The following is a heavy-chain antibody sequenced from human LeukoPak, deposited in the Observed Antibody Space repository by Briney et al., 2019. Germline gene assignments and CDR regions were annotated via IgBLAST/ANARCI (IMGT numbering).Heavy chain of an antibody. J-gene: IGHJ6*03. CDR1: GFTFSNAW. CDR2: IKSKTDGGTT. Sequence: GGSLRLSCAASGFTFSNAWMSWVRQAPGKGLEWVGRIKSKTDGGTTDYAAPVKGRFTISRDDSKNTLYLRMNSLKTEDTAVYYCTTAAGYYYYYMDVWGKGTTVTVSS. CDR3: TTAAGYYYYYMDV. D-gene: IGHD2-15*01. V-gene: IGHV3-15*01.